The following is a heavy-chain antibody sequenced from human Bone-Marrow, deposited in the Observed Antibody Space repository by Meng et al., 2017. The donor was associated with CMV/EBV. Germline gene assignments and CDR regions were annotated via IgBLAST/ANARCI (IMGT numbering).Heavy chain of an antibody. CDR1: GFTFSSYE. Sequence: GESLKISCAASGFTFSSYEMNWVRQAPGKGLEWVSYISSSGSTIYYADSVKGRFTISRDNAKNSLYLQMKSLKTEDTAVYYCTTDIPFTRGGAIAYWGQGTLVTVSS. CDR3: TTDIPFTRGGAIAY. D-gene: IGHD3-16*01. CDR2: ISSSGSTI. J-gene: IGHJ4*02. V-gene: IGHV3-48*03.